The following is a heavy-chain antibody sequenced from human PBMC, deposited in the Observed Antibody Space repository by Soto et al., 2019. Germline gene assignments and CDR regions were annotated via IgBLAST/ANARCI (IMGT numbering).Heavy chain of an antibody. J-gene: IGHJ6*02. D-gene: IGHD6-13*01. V-gene: IGHV2-5*02. CDR3: AHRRVNYGMDV. CDR1: GLSVTTSEVG. CDR2: IYWDDDK. Sequence: QITLKESGPTLVKPTQTLTLTCTFSGLSVTTSEVGVGWIRQPPGKALEWLAHIYWDDDKRYSPSLKNRLTITRDTSKNQVVLTMTKMDPVDTGTYYRAHRRVNYGMDVWGQGTTVTVSS.